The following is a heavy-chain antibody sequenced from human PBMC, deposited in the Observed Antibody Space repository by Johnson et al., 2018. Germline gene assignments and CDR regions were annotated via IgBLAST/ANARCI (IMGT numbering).Heavy chain of an antibody. CDR1: GDSITNYY. V-gene: IGHV4-59*08. CDR3: ARIKTASYYYYGMDV. J-gene: IGHJ6*02. D-gene: IGHD5-18*01. Sequence: QVQLQESGPRLVKHSEPLSLTCNVSGDSITNYYWTWIRQPPGKGLQWIGYVHYSGVTNCDPSLKSRVTISVNTSKNQFSLPLNSVTAADTAVYFCARIKTASYYYYGMDVWGQGTTVTVS. CDR2: VHYSGVT.